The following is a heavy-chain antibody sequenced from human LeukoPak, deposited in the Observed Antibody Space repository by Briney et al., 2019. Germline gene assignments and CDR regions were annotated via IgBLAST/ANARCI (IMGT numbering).Heavy chain of an antibody. V-gene: IGHV3-21*01. Sequence: GGSLRLPCATSGFIFSDHYMDWVRQAPGKGLEWVSSISSSSSYIYYADSVKGRFTISRDNAKNSLYLQMNSLRAEDTAVYYCARADYYDSSGYYDNFDYWGQGTLVTVSS. D-gene: IGHD3-22*01. CDR2: ISSSSSYI. CDR3: ARADYYDSSGYYDNFDY. J-gene: IGHJ4*02. CDR1: GFIFSDHY.